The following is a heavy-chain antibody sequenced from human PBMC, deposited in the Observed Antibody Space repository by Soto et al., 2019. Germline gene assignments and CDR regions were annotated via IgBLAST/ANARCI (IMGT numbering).Heavy chain of an antibody. CDR1: GDSVSTNSAA. V-gene: IGHV6-1*01. D-gene: IGHD2-2*01. J-gene: IGHJ4*01. CDR2: TLYRSKWYK. CDR3: ARGSHYAIDY. Sequence: SQTLSLTCAISGDSVSTNSAAWNWIRQSPSSGLEWLGRTLYRSKWYKDYAVSVKSRITINPDTSKNQFSLQLNSVTPEDTAVYYCARGSHYAIDYWGHGTLVTVSS.